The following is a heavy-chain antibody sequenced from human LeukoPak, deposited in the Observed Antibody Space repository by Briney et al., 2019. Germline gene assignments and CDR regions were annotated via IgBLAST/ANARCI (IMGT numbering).Heavy chain of an antibody. V-gene: IGHV1-2*06. CDR1: GYTFTGYY. CDR3: ARDLGYYDSSGYPRDY. CDR2: INPNSGGT. J-gene: IGHJ4*02. D-gene: IGHD3-22*01. Sequence: ASVKVSCKASGYTFTGYYMHWVRQAPGQGLEWMGRINPNSGGTNYAQKFQGRVTMTRDTSISTAYMELSRLRSDDTAVYYCARDLGYYDSSGYPRDYWGQGTLVTVPS.